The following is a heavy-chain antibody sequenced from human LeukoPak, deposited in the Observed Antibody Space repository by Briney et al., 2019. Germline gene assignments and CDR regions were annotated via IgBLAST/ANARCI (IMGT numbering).Heavy chain of an antibody. CDR2: IKSNTFGGTT. CDR1: GFTFSDAW. Sequence: PGGSLRLSCAGSGFTFSDAWMTWVRQAPGKGLEWVGHIKSNTFGGTTDYAAPVKGRCSILRDDSRNALFLLMDSLEPEDTAVYYCATEYYGSANFNFWGQGTLVTVPS. D-gene: IGHD3-10*01. J-gene: IGHJ4*02. V-gene: IGHV3-15*01. CDR3: ATEYYGSANFNF.